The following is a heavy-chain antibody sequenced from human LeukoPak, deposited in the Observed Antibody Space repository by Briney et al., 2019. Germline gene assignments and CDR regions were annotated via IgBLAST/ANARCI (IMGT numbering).Heavy chain of an antibody. CDR2: ISAYNGNT. CDR3: ARAEGVVVAAHIDV. J-gene: IGHJ6*03. CDR1: GYTFTNYG. D-gene: IGHD2-15*01. V-gene: IGHV1-18*01. Sequence: ASVKVSCKASGYTFTNYGIYWVRQAPGQGLEWMAWISAYNGNTNYAQKLQGRVTVTTDTFTSTAYMELRSLRSDDTAMYYCARAEGVVVAAHIDVWGKGTTGPVSS.